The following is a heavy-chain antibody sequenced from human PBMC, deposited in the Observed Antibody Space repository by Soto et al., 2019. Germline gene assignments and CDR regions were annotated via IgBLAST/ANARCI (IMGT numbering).Heavy chain of an antibody. J-gene: IGHJ5*02. CDR3: VREGYCGSDSCNWFDP. V-gene: IGHV4-39*02. CDR2: IYYSGST. CDR1: GGSITGTSYY. Sequence: QLQLQESGPGLVKPSETLSLTCTVSGGSITGTSYYCTWIRQAPGKGLEWIGSIYYSGSTFYNPSLKSRVSMSRDSSKNVVSLKLSSVTAADTAVYYCVREGYCGSDSCNWFDPWGQGTLVTVSS. D-gene: IGHD2-2*01.